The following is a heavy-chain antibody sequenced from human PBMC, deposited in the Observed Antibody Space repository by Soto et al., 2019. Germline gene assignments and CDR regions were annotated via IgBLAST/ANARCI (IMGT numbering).Heavy chain of an antibody. Sequence: QVQLVESGGGVVQPGRSLRLSCAASGFTFSSYGMHWVRQAPGKGLEWVAVISCDGSNKYYADSVKGRFTISRDNSKNTLYLQMNSLRAEDTAVYYCAKDETAARLQQLPYYYYYGMDVWGQGTTVTVSS. CDR1: GFTFSSYG. D-gene: IGHD4-4*01. CDR3: AKDETAARLQQLPYYYYYGMDV. CDR2: ISCDGSNK. V-gene: IGHV3-30*18. J-gene: IGHJ6*02.